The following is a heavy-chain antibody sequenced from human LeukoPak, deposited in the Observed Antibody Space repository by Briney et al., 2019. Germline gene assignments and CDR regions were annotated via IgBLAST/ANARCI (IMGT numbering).Heavy chain of an antibody. J-gene: IGHJ5*02. CDR1: GGSISSYY. V-gene: IGHV4-59*01. D-gene: IGHD2-2*01. CDR2: IYYSGST. CDR3: ARGPYCSSTSCPGDWFDP. Sequence: SETLSLTCTVFGGSISSYYWSWIRQPPGKGLEWIGYIYYSGSTNYNPSLKSRVTISVDTSKNQFSLKLSSVTAADTAVYYCARGPYCSSTSCPGDWFDPWGQGTLVTVSS.